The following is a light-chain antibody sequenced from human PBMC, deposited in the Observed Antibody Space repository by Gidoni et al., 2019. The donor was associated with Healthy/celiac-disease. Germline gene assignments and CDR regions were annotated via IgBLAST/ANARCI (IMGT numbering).Light chain of an antibody. CDR3: MQALQTPWT. J-gene: IGKJ1*01. Sequence: VMTQSPLSLPVTPGEPASISCRSSQSLLHSNGYNYLDWYLQKPGQSPQLLIYLGSNRASGVPDRFSGSGSGTDFTLKISRVEAEDVGVYYCMQALQTPWTFGQGTKVEIK. CDR1: QSLLHSNGYNY. V-gene: IGKV2-28*01. CDR2: LGS.